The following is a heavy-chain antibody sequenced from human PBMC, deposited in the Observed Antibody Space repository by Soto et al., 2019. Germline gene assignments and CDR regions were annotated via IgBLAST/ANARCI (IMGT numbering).Heavy chain of an antibody. CDR1: GFTFSSYS. CDR3: ARDSDSGYCSGGSCYPSLGY. J-gene: IGHJ4*02. Sequence: GGSLRLSCAASGFTFSSYSMNWVRQAPGKGLEWVSSISSSSSYIYYADSVKGRFTISRDNAKNSLYLQMNSLRAEDTAVYYCARDSDSGYCSGGSCYPSLGYWGQGTLVTVSS. CDR2: ISSSSSYI. D-gene: IGHD2-15*01. V-gene: IGHV3-21*01.